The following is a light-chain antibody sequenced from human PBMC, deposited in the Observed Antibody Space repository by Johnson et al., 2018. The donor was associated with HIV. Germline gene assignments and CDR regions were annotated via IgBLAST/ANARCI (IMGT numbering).Light chain of an antibody. CDR1: SSNIGNHY. Sequence: QSVLTQPPSVSAAPGQKVTISCSGSSSNIGNHYVSWYQLLPGTAPKLLIYENNKRPSGIPDRFSGSKFGTSATLGITGLQTGDEADYYCGTWDSSLSAYVFGTGTKVTVL. CDR2: ENN. V-gene: IGLV1-51*02. J-gene: IGLJ1*01. CDR3: GTWDSSLSAYV.